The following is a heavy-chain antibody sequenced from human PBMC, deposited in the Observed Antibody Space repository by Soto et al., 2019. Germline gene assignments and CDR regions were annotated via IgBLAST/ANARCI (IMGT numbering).Heavy chain of an antibody. CDR2: ISYDGSNK. V-gene: IGHV3-30*18. D-gene: IGHD3-9*01. CDR1: GFTFSSYG. CDR3: AKGSDILTGYYPHHPGQGIDY. Sequence: QVQLVESGGGVVQPGRSLRLSCAASGFTFSSYGMHWVRQAPGKGLEWVAVISYDGSNKYYADSVKGRFTISRDNSKNTLYLQMNSLRAEDTAVYYCAKGSDILTGYYPHHPGQGIDYWGQGTLVTVSS. J-gene: IGHJ4*02.